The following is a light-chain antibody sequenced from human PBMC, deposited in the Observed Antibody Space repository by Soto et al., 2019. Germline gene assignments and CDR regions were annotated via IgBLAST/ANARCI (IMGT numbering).Light chain of an antibody. Sequence: DVVMTQTPLSLSVAPGQPASISCKSSQSLLHITGETFLFWYLQKPGQSPQLLIYEVSTRVSGGPDGFSGSGSGTDFTLEISRVETDDVGIYYCMQSTQLPPTFGQGTRLVIE. CDR3: MQSTQLPPT. CDR1: QSLLHITGETF. V-gene: IGKV2D-29*02. CDR2: EVS. J-gene: IGKJ5*01.